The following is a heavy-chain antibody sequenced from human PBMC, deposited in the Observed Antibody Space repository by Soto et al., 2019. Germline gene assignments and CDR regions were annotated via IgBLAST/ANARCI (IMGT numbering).Heavy chain of an antibody. CDR1: GYTFTSYG. Sequence: ASVKVSCKASGYTFTSYGISWVRQAPGQGLEWMGWISAYNGNTNYAQKLQGRVTMTTDTSTSTAYMELRSLRSEDTAVYYCARGYCSSTSCRPDGRGYYYYMDVWGKGTTVTVSS. V-gene: IGHV1-18*01. CDR3: ARGYCSSTSCRPDGRGYYYYMDV. J-gene: IGHJ6*03. CDR2: ISAYNGNT. D-gene: IGHD2-2*01.